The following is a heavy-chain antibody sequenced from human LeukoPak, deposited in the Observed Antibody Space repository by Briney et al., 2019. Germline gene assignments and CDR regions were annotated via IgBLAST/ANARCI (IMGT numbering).Heavy chain of an antibody. CDR2: IGGGGETT. J-gene: IGHJ4*02. Sequence: GGSLRLSCAASGFTFNNYAMNWVRQAPGKGLEWVSSIGGGGETTYYADSAKGRFTISRDNSQNTLYLQMNSPRAEDTAVYYCARDYAGYVGYFFFDYWGQGTLVTVSS. D-gene: IGHD4-17*01. CDR3: ARDYAGYVGYFFFDY. V-gene: IGHV3-23*01. CDR1: GFTFNNYA.